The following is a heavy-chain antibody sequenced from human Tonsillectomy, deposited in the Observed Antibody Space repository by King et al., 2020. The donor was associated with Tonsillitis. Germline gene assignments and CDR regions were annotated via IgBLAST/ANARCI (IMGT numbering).Heavy chain of an antibody. CDR1: GGSFSGYY. D-gene: IGHD3-3*01. J-gene: IGHJ4*02. CDR3: ARGKYDVWSGYADYFDY. Sequence: VQLQQWGAGLLQPSETLSLTCAVYGGSFSGYYWTWIRQPPGKGLEWIGEINHGGSTNYNPSLKSRVTISVETSKNQFSLKLSSVTAADTAVYYCARGKYDVWSGYADYFDYWGQGILVTVSS. CDR2: INHGGST. V-gene: IGHV4-34*01.